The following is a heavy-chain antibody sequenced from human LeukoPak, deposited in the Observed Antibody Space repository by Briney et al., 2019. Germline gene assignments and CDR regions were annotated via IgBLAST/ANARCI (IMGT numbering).Heavy chain of an antibody. D-gene: IGHD5-12*01. V-gene: IGHV4-4*07. CDR1: GDSISGYY. CDR3: ARDIGDIDDY. CDR2: TYISGST. Sequence: SETLSLTCTVSGDSISGYYWSWIRQPAGNGLEWIGRTYISGSTNYNPSLKSRVTMSVDTSKNQFSLKLTSVTAADTAVYYCARDIGDIDDYWGQGSLVTVSS. J-gene: IGHJ4*02.